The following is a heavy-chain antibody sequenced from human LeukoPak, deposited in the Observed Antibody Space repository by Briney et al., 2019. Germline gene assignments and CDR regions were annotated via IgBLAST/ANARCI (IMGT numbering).Heavy chain of an antibody. V-gene: IGHV5-51*01. CDR1: GYSFTSYW. D-gene: IGHD5-12*01. J-gene: IGHJ6*02. Sequence: GESLKISCKGSGYSFTSYWIGWVRQMPGKGLEWMGIIYPGDSDTRYSPSFQGQVTISADKSISTAYLQWSSLKASDTAMYYCARGNERSGYDFSDYGMDVWGQGTTVTVSS. CDR2: IYPGDSDT. CDR3: ARGNERSGYDFSDYGMDV.